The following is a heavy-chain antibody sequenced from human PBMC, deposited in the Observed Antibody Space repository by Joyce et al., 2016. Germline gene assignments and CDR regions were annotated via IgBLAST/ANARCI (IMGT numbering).Heavy chain of an antibody. J-gene: IGHJ4*02. Sequence: EVQLVESGGGLVQPGGSLRLSCAASGFTFSSYWMYWVRKAPGKGLVCVSRINRDGSSTTYADSVKGRFTSSRDNAKNTLYLQMNSLRAEDTAVYYCARLRRWSGPSDCWGQGTLVTVSS. CDR2: INRDGSST. V-gene: IGHV3-74*03. CDR1: GFTFSSYW. D-gene: IGHD4-23*01. CDR3: ARLRRWSGPSDC.